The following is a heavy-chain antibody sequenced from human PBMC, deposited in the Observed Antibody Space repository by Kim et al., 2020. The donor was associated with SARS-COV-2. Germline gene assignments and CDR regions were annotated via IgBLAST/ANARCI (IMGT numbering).Heavy chain of an antibody. Sequence: SETLSLTCAVYGGSFSGYYWSWIRQPPGKGLEWIGEINHSGSTNYNPSLKSRVTISVDTSKNQFSLKLSSVTAADTAVYYCARGRGGAREYYYYYGMDV. V-gene: IGHV4-34*01. CDR1: GGSFSGYY. CDR2: INHSGST. J-gene: IGHJ6*01. D-gene: IGHD1-26*01. CDR3: ARGRGGAREYYYYYGMDV.